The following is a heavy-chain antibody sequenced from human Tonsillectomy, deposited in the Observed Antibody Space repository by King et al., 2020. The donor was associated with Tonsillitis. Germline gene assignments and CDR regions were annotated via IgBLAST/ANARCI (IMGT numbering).Heavy chain of an antibody. CDR3: AKNSGSSYGYFEY. V-gene: IGHV3-23*04. CDR2: IGGSGAYS. J-gene: IGHJ4*02. CDR1: GFTFNNYA. Sequence: VQLVESGGGLGQPGGSLRLSCEASGFTFNNYALSWVRQAPGKGLEWVSTIGGSGAYSYYADSVKGRFTNSRDNSKNTMYMQMNSLRAEDTAIYYCAKNSGSSYGYFEYWGRGTLVTVSS. D-gene: IGHD5-18*01.